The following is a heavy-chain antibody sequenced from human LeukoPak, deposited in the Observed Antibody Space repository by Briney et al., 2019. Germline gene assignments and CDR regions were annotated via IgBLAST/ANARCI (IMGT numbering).Heavy chain of an antibody. V-gene: IGHV3-48*03. CDR3: ARGVVGASVVLNY. CDR1: ALTFSPYE. D-gene: IGHD1-26*01. CDR2: ISSSGSTI. J-gene: IGHJ4*02. Sequence: PGGSLRLSCPASALTFSPYEMNWVRQAPGKGLEWISYISSSGSTIYYADSVKGRFTISRDNAKNSLYLQMNSLRVEDTAVYYCARGVVGASVVLNYWGQGTLVTVSS.